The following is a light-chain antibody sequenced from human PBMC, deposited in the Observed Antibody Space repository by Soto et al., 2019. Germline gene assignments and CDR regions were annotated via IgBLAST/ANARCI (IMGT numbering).Light chain of an antibody. CDR2: DAS. J-gene: IGKJ3*01. CDR1: QGIRNF. CDR3: QKYDSAPFT. Sequence: DIQMTQSPSSLSASVGHRVTVTCRASQGIRNFLAWYQQKPGNVPNLLIYDASTLRSGVPSRFSGSGSGTEFTLTISSLQPEDVATDYCQKYDSAPFTFGPGTKVEIK. V-gene: IGKV1-27*01.